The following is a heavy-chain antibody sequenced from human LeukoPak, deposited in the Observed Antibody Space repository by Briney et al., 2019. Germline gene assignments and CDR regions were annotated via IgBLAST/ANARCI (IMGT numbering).Heavy chain of an antibody. CDR3: AKDRLGYCSSTSCYVADY. V-gene: IGHV3-43*02. CDR1: GFTFGDYA. D-gene: IGHD2-2*01. CDR2: ISGDGGST. Sequence: GGSLRLSCAASGFTFGDYAMHWVRQAPGKGLEWVSLISGDGGSTYYADSVKGRFTISRDNSKNSLYLQMNSLRTEDTALYYCAKDRLGYCSSTSCYVADYWGQGTLVTVSS. J-gene: IGHJ4*02.